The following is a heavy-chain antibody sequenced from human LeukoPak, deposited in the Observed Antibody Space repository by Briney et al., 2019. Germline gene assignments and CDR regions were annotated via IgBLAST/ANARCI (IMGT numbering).Heavy chain of an antibody. Sequence: GGSLRLSCAASGFTFSSYWIHWVRHGPGKGLVWVSRIKDGGATTDYADSVKGRFTISRDDAKNTLYLQMNSLRAEDTAVYYCTTIRPGYWGQGTLVTVSP. D-gene: IGHD5-12*01. J-gene: IGHJ4*02. CDR2: IKDGGATT. CDR1: GFTFSSYW. CDR3: TTIRPGY. V-gene: IGHV3-74*01.